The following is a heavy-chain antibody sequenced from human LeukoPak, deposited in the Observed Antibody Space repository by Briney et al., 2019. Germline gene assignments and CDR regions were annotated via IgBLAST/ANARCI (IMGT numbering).Heavy chain of an antibody. Sequence: PGGSLRLSCAASGFTFSSYSMNWVRQAPGKGLEWVSSISSSSSYIYYAGSVKGRFTISRDNAKNSLYLQMNSLRAEDTAVYYCARDRVPSGSYSYYYYGMDVWGKGTTVTVSS. V-gene: IGHV3-21*01. CDR2: ISSSSSYI. J-gene: IGHJ6*04. D-gene: IGHD3-10*01. CDR1: GFTFSSYS. CDR3: ARDRVPSGSYSYYYYGMDV.